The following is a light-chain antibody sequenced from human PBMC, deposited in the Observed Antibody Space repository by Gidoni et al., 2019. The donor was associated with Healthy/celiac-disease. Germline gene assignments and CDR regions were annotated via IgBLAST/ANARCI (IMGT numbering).Light chain of an antibody. CDR1: QSVSSSY. CDR3: QQYGSSPPWT. CDR2: GAS. Sequence: EFVLTQSPGTLSLSPGERATLSCRASQSVSSSYLAWYQQKPGQAPRLLIYGASSRATGIPDGCSGSGSGTDFTLTISRLEPEGFAVYYCQQYGSSPPWTFXQXTRVEIK. V-gene: IGKV3-20*01. J-gene: IGKJ1*01.